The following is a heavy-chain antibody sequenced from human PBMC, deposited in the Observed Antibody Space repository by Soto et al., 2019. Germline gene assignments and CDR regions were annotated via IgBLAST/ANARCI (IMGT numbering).Heavy chain of an antibody. V-gene: IGHV3-30*18. Sequence: GGSLRLSCAASGFTFSSYGMDWVRQAPGKGLEWVAVISYDGSNKYYADSVKGRFTISRDNSKNTLYLQMNSLRAEDTAVYYCAKEVLRSVYYYGMDVWGQGTTVTVSS. CDR1: GFTFSSYG. D-gene: IGHD4-17*01. CDR3: AKEVLRSVYYYGMDV. CDR2: ISYDGSNK. J-gene: IGHJ6*02.